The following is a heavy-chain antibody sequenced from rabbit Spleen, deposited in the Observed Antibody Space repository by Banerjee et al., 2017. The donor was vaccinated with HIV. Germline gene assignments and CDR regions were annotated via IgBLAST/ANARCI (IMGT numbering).Heavy chain of an antibody. CDR2: VGVGGGST. CDR1: GFSFTDKDV. CDR3: ASAYSDIYFNL. D-gene: IGHD6-1*01. V-gene: IGHV1S45*01. Sequence: QEQLVESGGGLVQPEGSLTLTCKASGFSFTDKDVMCWVRQAPGKGLEWIACVGVGGGSTVYASWAKGRFTISKTSSTTVTLRMTSLTAADTATYFCASAYSDIYFNLWGPGTLVTVS. J-gene: IGHJ4*01.